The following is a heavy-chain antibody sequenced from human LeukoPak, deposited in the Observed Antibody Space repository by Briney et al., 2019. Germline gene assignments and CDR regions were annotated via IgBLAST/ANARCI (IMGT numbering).Heavy chain of an antibody. D-gene: IGHD6-13*01. CDR1: GFTFSSYS. J-gene: IGHJ3*02. V-gene: IGHV3-21*04. CDR3: AKDSIAAAGHDAFDI. CDR2: VSTGSNYI. Sequence: GGSLRLSCTASGFTFSSYSLNWVRQALGKGLEWVSSVSTGSNYIYYADSVKGRFTISRDNSKNTLYLQMNSLRAEDTAVYYCAKDSIAAAGHDAFDIWGQGTMVTVSS.